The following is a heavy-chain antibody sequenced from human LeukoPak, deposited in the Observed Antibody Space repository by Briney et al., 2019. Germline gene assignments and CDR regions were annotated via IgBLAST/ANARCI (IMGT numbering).Heavy chain of an antibody. CDR2: MSCDGINK. CDR1: GFTFSNYP. D-gene: IGHD2-2*02. J-gene: IGHJ4*02. CDR3: ARGYCTTTSCYIDY. V-gene: IGHV3-30*04. Sequence: GGSLRLSCAASGFTFSNYPFHWVRQAPGRGLAWVAVMSCDGINKYYRDSVKGRFTISRDISKSTLYLQMNSLRAEDTAVYYCARGYCTTTSCYIDYWGQGSLVTVSS.